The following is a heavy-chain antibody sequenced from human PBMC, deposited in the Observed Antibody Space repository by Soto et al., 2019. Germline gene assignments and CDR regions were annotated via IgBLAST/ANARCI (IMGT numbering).Heavy chain of an antibody. D-gene: IGHD4-17*01. Sequence: SETLSLTCAVSGGSISSGGYSWSWIRQPPGKGLEWIGYIYHSGSTYYNPSLKSRVTISVDRSKNQFSLKLSSVTAADTAVIYCARGDGDYPRGEDWFDPWGQGTLVTVSS. CDR1: GGSISSGGYS. CDR3: ARGDGDYPRGEDWFDP. V-gene: IGHV4-30-2*01. J-gene: IGHJ5*02. CDR2: IYHSGST.